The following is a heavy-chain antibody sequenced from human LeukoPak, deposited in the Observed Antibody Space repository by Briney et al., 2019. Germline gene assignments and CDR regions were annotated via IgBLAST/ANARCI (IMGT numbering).Heavy chain of an antibody. Sequence: PSETLSLTCTVSGGSIGSYYWGWIRQPAGKGLEWIGRIYISGSTSYNPSLKSRVTISVDTSKNQFSLKLSSVTAADTAVYYCARVYIASPGQFDPWGQGTLVTVSS. D-gene: IGHD6-13*01. J-gene: IGHJ5*02. CDR3: ARVYIASPGQFDP. V-gene: IGHV4-4*07. CDR1: GGSIGSYY. CDR2: IYISGST.